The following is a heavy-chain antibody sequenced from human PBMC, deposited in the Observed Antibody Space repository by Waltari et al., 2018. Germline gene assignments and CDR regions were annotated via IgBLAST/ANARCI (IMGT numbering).Heavy chain of an antibody. D-gene: IGHD1-26*01. CDR1: GYTFPRYG. J-gene: IGHJ4*02. CDR2: NSGNIGHT. CDR3: ARDTLIVGGTLGDY. Sequence: QVQLVQSAAERKKPGASVRVSCKASGYTFPRYGFSWVRQAPGQGLGWLGWNSGNIGHTNYAENVQDRLTMTTDASTSTAYMELTNLRYDDTAMYYCARDTLIVGGTLGDYWGQGTLVTVSS. V-gene: IGHV1-18*01.